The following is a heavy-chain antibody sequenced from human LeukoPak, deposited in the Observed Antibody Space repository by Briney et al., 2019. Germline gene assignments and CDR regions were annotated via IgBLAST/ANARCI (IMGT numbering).Heavy chain of an antibody. CDR2: INPSGDST. CDR1: GYTFTSYD. D-gene: IGHD2-21*02. J-gene: IGHJ3*02. V-gene: IGHV1-46*01. Sequence: ASVKVSCKASGYTFTSYDMHWVRQAPGQGLEWMGIINPSGDSTSYAQKFQGRVTMTRDTSTSTVYMELSSLRSEDTAVYYCARDPSYCGGDCYAFDIWGQGTMVTVSS. CDR3: ARDPSYCGGDCYAFDI.